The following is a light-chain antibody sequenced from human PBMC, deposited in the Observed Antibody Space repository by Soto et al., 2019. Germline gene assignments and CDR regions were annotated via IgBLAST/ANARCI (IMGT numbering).Light chain of an antibody. J-gene: IGKJ3*01. CDR1: QSVSSY. Sequence: EIVLTQSPATLSLSPGERATLSCRASQSVSSYLAWYQQKPGQAPRLLIYDASNRATGIPARFSGSGSGTGFTLTISSREPEDFAVYYCQQRSNWPLTFGPGTKVDIK. CDR3: QQRSNWPLT. V-gene: IGKV3-11*01. CDR2: DAS.